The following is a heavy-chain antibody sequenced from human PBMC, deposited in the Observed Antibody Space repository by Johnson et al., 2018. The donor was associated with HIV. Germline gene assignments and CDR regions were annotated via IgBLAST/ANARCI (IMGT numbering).Heavy chain of an antibody. Sequence: VQLVESGGGVVQPGRSLRLSCAASGFTFSSYAMHWVRRAPGKGLEWVSVIYSGGSTYYADSVKGRFTISRDNSKNTVYLQMNSLRADDTAVYYCARRYCSGGRCLNPKDAFDIWGQGTMVTVSS. CDR1: GFTFSSYA. J-gene: IGHJ3*02. CDR3: ARRYCSGGRCLNPKDAFDI. D-gene: IGHD2-15*01. CDR2: IYSGGST. V-gene: IGHV3-66*01.